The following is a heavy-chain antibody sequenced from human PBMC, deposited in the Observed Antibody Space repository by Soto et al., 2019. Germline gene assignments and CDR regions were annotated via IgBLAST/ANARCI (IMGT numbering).Heavy chain of an antibody. J-gene: IGHJ6*02. V-gene: IGHV3-15*01. CDR2: IKSITDGGTT. D-gene: IGHD2-2*01. Sequence: GGSLRLSCAASGITFSNAWMTWVRQAPGKGLEWVGRIKSITDGGTTDYAAPVKGRFTISRADSKDTLYLQMNNLRTEDTAVYHCTTDSADIVVVPATFGMDVWGQGTTVTVSS. CDR3: TTDSADIVVVPATFGMDV. CDR1: GITFSNAW.